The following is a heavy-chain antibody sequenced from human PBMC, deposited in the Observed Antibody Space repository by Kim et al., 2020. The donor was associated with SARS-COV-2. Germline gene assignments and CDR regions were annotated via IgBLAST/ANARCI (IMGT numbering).Heavy chain of an antibody. Sequence: GGSLRLSCAASGFTFSDHYMDWVRQAPGKGLEWVGRTRNKAKSYTTEYAASVKGRFTVSRDDSKNSLYLQMNSLKTEDTAVYYCARVSLGREALGRFDY. D-gene: IGHD3-10*01. CDR2: TRNKAKSYTT. CDR3: ARVSLGREALGRFDY. V-gene: IGHV3-72*01. J-gene: IGHJ4*01. CDR1: GFTFSDHY.